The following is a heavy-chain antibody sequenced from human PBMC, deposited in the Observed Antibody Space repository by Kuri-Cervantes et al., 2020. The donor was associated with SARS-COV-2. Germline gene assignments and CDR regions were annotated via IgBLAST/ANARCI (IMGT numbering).Heavy chain of an antibody. CDR3: ARDKVTTVITGWFDP. D-gene: IGHD4-17*01. J-gene: IGHJ5*02. Sequence: ESLKISCAVYGGSLSGHFWSWIRQSPGKGLEWIGESNQSGGANYNPSLKSRVTISVDTSKNQFSLKLTSATAADAAVYYCARDKVTTVITGWFDPWGQGTLVTVSS. CDR1: GGSLSGHF. CDR2: SNQSGGA. V-gene: IGHV4-34*01.